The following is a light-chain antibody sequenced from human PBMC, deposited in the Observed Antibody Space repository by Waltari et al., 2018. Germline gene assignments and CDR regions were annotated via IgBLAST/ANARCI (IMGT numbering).Light chain of an antibody. J-gene: IGLJ6*01. CDR2: DDN. Sequence: YELTQPPSVSVSPGQMAMITCGEDTLGTKYVHWYQQKPAQAPVLVIYDDNTRPSGIPERFSGSKSGTIATLTISGVEAGDEADYYCQVWDSSTDHPVFGGGTKLTVL. V-gene: IGLV3-21*02. CDR3: QVWDSSTDHPV. CDR1: TLGTKY.